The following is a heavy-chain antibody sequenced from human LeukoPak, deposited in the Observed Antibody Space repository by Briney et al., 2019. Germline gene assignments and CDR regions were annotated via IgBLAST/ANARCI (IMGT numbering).Heavy chain of an antibody. D-gene: IGHD3-10*02. V-gene: IGHV3-48*03. Sequence: GGSLRLSCAASGFTFSTYEMNWVRQAPGKGLEWVSYLSSSGRTIYYAGSVKGRFTISRDNAKNSLYLQMNSLRAEDTAVYYCAELGITMIGGVWGKGTTVTISS. CDR2: LSSSGRTI. CDR1: GFTFSTYE. CDR3: AELGITMIGGV. J-gene: IGHJ6*04.